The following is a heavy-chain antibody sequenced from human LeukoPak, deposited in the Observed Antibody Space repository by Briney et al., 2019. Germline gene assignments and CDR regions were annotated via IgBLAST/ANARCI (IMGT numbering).Heavy chain of an antibody. J-gene: IGHJ4*02. D-gene: IGHD3-22*01. CDR2: IIPIFGTA. CDR1: GGTFSSYA. Sequence: SSVNVSCKASGGTFSSYAISWVRQAPGQGLAGMGGIIPIFGTANYAQKFQGRVTITADESTSTAYMEMNSLRYEDTAVYYCARTPSRLYDSSGYYYYFDYWGQGTLVTVSS. CDR3: ARTPSRLYDSSGYYYYFDY. V-gene: IGHV1-69*13.